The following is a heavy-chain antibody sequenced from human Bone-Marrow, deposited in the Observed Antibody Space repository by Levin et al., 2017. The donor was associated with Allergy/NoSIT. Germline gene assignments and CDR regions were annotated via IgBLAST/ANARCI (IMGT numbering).Heavy chain of an antibody. J-gene: IGHJ6*02. Sequence: GGSLRLSCKGSGYSFTSYWIGWVRQMPGKGLEWMGIIYPGDSDTRYSPSFQGQVTISADKSISTAYLQWSSLKASDTAMYYCARRQYYDSSGVWYYYGMDVWGQGTTVTVSS. D-gene: IGHD3-22*01. CDR2: IYPGDSDT. CDR3: ARRQYYDSSGVWYYYGMDV. CDR1: GYSFTSYW. V-gene: IGHV5-51*01.